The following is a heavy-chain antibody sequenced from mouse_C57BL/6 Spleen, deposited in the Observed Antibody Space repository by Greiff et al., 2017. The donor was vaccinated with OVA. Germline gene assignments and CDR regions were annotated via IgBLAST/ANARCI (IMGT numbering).Heavy chain of an antibody. CDR2: IYPRSGNT. J-gene: IGHJ1*03. Sequence: VQRVESGAELARPGASVKLSCKASGYTFTSYGISWVKQRTGQGLEWIGEIYPRSGNTYYNEKFKGKATLTADKSSSTAYMELRSLTSEDSAVYFCAREGDYGNYVGWYFDVWGTGTTVTVSS. CDR1: GYTFTSYG. CDR3: AREGDYGNYVGWYFDV. V-gene: IGHV1-81*01. D-gene: IGHD2-1*01.